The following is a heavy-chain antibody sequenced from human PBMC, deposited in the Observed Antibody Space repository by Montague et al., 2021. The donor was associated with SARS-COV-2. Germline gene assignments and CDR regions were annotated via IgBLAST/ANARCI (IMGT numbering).Heavy chain of an antibody. D-gene: IGHD2-8*02. J-gene: IGHJ4*02. Sequence: SETLSLTCSVSGGYINEYYWCWIRQSPGKRLEWIGYVYFTGSTHYNPSLKSRVTISVDTSKYQFSLHLASVAAEDTAVYYCDRHRGFGYLWALDDWGKGTLVAVSS. CDR1: GGYINEYY. CDR2: VYFTGST. V-gene: IGHV4-59*08. CDR3: DRHRGFGYLWALDD.